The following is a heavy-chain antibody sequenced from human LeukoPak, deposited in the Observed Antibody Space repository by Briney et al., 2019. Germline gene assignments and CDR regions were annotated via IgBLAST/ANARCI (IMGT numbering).Heavy chain of an antibody. D-gene: IGHD4-23*01. CDR1: GFTVSSSY. Sequence: GGSLRLSCAASGFTVSSSYMSWVRQAPGKGLAWVSVIYSGGSTYYADSVKGRFTISRDNSKNTLYLQMNSLRAEDTAVYYCAREYGGNAPLGYWGQGTLVTVSS. CDR2: IYSGGST. V-gene: IGHV3-66*01. CDR3: AREYGGNAPLGY. J-gene: IGHJ4*02.